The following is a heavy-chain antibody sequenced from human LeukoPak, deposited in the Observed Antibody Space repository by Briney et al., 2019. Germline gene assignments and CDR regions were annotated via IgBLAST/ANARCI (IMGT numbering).Heavy chain of an antibody. D-gene: IGHD6-6*01. CDR3: ARDRGLLYSSSLFDY. V-gene: IGHV1-2*02. CDR2: INPNSGGT. J-gene: IGHJ4*02. CDR1: GYSFTYKY. Sequence: ASVKVSCKASGYSFTYKYMHWVRQAPGQGLEWMGWINPNSGGTNYAQKFQGRVTMTRDTSISTAYMELSRLRSDDTAVYYCARDRGLLYSSSLFDYWGQGTLVTVSS.